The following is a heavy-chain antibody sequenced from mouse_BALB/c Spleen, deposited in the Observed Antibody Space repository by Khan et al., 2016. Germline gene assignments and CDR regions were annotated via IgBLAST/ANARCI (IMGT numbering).Heavy chain of an antibody. D-gene: IGHD2-2*01. V-gene: IGHV7-3*02. Sequence: EVELVESGGGLVLPGGSLRLSCATSGFTFTDYYMTWVRQPPGKALEWLGFISNKVNGYTTVYSASVKGRFTISRDTSQSILYLRMSTLGAEDSATYYCGSNGYAWFTYWGQGTLSTVSA. J-gene: IGHJ3*01. CDR1: GFTFTDYY. CDR3: GSNGYAWFTY. CDR2: ISNKVNGYTT.